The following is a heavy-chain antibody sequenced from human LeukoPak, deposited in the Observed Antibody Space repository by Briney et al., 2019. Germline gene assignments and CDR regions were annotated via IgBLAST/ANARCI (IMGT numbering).Heavy chain of an antibody. CDR3: VRGLYYYDSSGYISDY. J-gene: IGHJ4*02. D-gene: IGHD3-22*01. CDR1: GFTFSSYS. V-gene: IGHV3-48*01. CDR2: ISSSSSTI. Sequence: PGGSLRLSCAASGFTFSSYSMNWLRQAPGKGLEWVSYISSSSSTIYYADSVKGRFTISRDNAKNSLYLQMNSLRAEDTAVYYCVRGLYYYDSSGYISDYWGQGTLVTVSS.